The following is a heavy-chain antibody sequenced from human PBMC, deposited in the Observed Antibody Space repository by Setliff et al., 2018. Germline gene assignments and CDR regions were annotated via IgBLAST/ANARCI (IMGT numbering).Heavy chain of an antibody. CDR2: IHSSGTT. V-gene: IGHV4-4*07. CDR3: ARAVDSSGYFPFWYFDL. CDR1: GGSINNYY. D-gene: IGHD3-22*01. J-gene: IGHJ2*01. Sequence: PSETLSLTCTISGGSINNYYWNWIRQSADKGLEWIGRIHSSGTTNYNPSLKSRATISIDKSKNHFSLRVTSVTAADTAVYFCARAVDSSGYFPFWYFDLWGRGTLVTVSS.